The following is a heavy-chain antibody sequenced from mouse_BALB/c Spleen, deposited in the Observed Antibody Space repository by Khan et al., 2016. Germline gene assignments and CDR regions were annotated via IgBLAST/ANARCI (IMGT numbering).Heavy chain of an antibody. CDR2: INPSNGRT. CDR3: ARLRINFDY. D-gene: IGHD1-1*01. Sequence: QVQLQQPGAELVNPGASVNLSCKASGYTLTSYWMHWVKQRPGQGLEWIGEINPSNGRTNYNEKFKSKATLTVDKYSSTAYMQLSSPTSEYSAVYYCARLRINFDYWGQGTTLTVSS. J-gene: IGHJ2*01. V-gene: IGHV1S81*02. CDR1: GYTLTSYW.